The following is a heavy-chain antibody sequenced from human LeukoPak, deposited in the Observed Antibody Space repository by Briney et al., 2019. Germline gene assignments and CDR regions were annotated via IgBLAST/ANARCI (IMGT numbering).Heavy chain of an antibody. CDR2: ISGSGGTI. CDR1: GFNFRDFA. Sequence: GGSLRLSCSSSGFNFRDFAMNWVRQAPGNGLEWVSFISGSGGTIHYSDAVKGRFTISRDNSNNTVYLQMSSLRPDDTAVYFCARGSPYSLWASFDPWGQGTLVPVSS. J-gene: IGHJ5*02. D-gene: IGHD4-11*01. V-gene: IGHV3-23*01. CDR3: ARGSPYSLWASFDP.